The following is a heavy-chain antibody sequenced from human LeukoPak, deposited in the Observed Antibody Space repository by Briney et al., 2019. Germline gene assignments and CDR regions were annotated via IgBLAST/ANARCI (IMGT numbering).Heavy chain of an antibody. J-gene: IGHJ4*02. D-gene: IGHD3-9*01. CDR1: GGTFSSYA. CDR3: ARAFYDILTGYYKDSYYFDY. V-gene: IGHV1-69*13. Sequence: SVKVSCKASGGTFSSYAISWVRQAPGQGLEWMGGIIPIFGRANYAQKFQGRVTITADESTSTAYMELSSLRSEDTAVYYCARAFYDILTGYYKDSYYFDYWGQGTLVTVSS. CDR2: IIPIFGRA.